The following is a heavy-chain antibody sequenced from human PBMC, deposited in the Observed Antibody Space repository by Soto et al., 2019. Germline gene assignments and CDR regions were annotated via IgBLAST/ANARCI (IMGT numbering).Heavy chain of an antibody. CDR3: AKRIMATIGHFDS. Sequence: GGSLRLSCAASGFTFSSYAMSWVRQAPGKGLEWVSAISGIGHSTYYADSVKGRFTISRDNSKNTLYLQMNSLRAEDTAVYYCAKRIMATIGHFDSWGQGTLVTVSS. CDR1: GFTFSSYA. D-gene: IGHD5-12*01. V-gene: IGHV3-23*01. J-gene: IGHJ4*02. CDR2: ISGIGHST.